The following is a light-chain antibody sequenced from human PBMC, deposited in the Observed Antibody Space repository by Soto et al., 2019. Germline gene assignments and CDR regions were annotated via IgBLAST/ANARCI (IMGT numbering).Light chain of an antibody. CDR2: GAS. CDR3: LQLCSSPT. J-gene: IGKJ1*01. CDR1: QSVSSSY. Sequence: EIVLTQSPGTLSLSPGERATLSCRASQSVSSSYLAWYQQKPGQAPRLLIYGASSRATGIPDRFSGSGYGKVYTHTIRRLEPEAFAVYYCLQLCSSPTFGHGPQVE. V-gene: IGKV3-20*01.